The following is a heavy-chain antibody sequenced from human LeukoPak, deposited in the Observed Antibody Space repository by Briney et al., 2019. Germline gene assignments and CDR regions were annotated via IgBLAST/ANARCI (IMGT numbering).Heavy chain of an antibody. V-gene: IGHV4-61*01. D-gene: IGHD5-24*01. CDR3: ARDGYNSGDASDI. Sequence: SETLSLTCTVSGGSVSSGSYYWSWIRQPPGKGLEWIGYIYYSGSTNYNPSLKSRVTISVDTSKNQFSLKLSSVTAADTAVYYCARDGYNSGDASDIWGQGTMVTVSS. CDR1: GGSVSSGSYY. J-gene: IGHJ3*02. CDR2: IYYSGST.